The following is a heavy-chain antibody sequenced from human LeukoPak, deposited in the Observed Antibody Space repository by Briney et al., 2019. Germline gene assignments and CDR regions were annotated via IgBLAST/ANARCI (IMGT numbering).Heavy chain of an antibody. CDR3: ARDQRPTVTTGAFDI. V-gene: IGHV3-9*01. CDR2: ISWNSGSI. CDR1: GFTFDDYA. Sequence: GRSLRLSCAASGFTFDDYAMHWVRQAPGKGLEWVSGISWNSGSIGYADSVKGRFTISRDNAKNSLYLQMNSLRAEDTAVYYCARDQRPTVTTGAFDIWGQGTMVTVSS. D-gene: IGHD4-17*01. J-gene: IGHJ3*02.